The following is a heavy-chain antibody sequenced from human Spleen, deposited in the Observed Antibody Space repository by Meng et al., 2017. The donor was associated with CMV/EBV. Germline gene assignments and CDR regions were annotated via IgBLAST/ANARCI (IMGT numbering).Heavy chain of an antibody. D-gene: IGHD1-26*01. CDR3: ARGSGPEWELMYYFDY. CDR1: GFTFSDYY. CDR2: ISSSSSYI. J-gene: IGHJ4*02. Sequence: GGSLRLSCAASGFTFSDYYMSWIRQAPGKGLEWVSYISSSSSYIYYADSVKGRFTISRDNAKNSLYLQMNSLRADDTAVYYCARGSGPEWELMYYFDYWGQGTLVTVSS. V-gene: IGHV3-11*06.